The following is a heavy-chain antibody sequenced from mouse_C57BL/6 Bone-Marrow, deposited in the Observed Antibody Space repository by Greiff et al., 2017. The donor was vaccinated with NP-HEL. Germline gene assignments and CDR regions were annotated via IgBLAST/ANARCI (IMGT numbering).Heavy chain of an antibody. CDR3: AKNLLWAMDY. J-gene: IGHJ4*01. V-gene: IGHV1-26*01. CDR1: GYTFTDYY. Sequence: EVKLQQSGPELVKPGASVKISCKASGYTFTDYYMNWVKQSHGKSLEWIGDINPNNGGTSYNQKFKGKATLTVDKSSSTAYMELRSLTSEDSAVYYCAKNLLWAMDYWGQGTSVTVSS. CDR2: INPNNGGT. D-gene: IGHD2-1*01.